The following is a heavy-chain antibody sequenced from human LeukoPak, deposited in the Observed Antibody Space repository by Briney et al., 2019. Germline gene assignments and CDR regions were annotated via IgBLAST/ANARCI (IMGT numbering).Heavy chain of an antibody. V-gene: IGHV1-2*04. CDR3: ARGHTVTTPGLLDY. CDR1: GYTFTGYY. CDR2: INPNSGGT. D-gene: IGHD4-17*01. J-gene: IGHJ4*02. Sequence: ASVKVSCKASGYTFTGYYMHWVRQATGQGLEWMGWINPNSGGTNYAQKFQGWVTMTRDTSISTAYMELSRLRSDDTAVYYCARGHTVTTPGLLDYWGQGTLVTVSS.